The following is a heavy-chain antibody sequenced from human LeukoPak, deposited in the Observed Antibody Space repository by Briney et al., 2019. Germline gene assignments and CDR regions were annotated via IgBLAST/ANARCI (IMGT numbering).Heavy chain of an antibody. D-gene: IGHD2-2*01. Sequence: SVKVSCKASGYTFTSYDINWVRQATGQGLEWMGWINPNSGGTNYAQKFQGRVTMTRDTSISTAYMELSRLRSDDTAVYYCARDEDIVVVPAGRFDPWGQGTLVTVSS. CDR3: ARDEDIVVVPAGRFDP. J-gene: IGHJ5*02. CDR2: INPNSGGT. V-gene: IGHV1-2*02. CDR1: GYTFTSYD.